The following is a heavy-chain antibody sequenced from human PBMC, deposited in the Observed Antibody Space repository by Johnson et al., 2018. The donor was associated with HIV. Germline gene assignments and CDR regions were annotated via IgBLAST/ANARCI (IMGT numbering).Heavy chain of an antibody. CDR1: GFTFSNAW. CDR3: TTIYYECWTGYLSDAFDI. Sequence: EVQLVESGGGLVKPGGSLRLSCAASGFTFSNAWMSWVRQAPGKGLEWVGRIKSKTDGGTTDYAAPVKGRFTISRDDSKNTLYLQMNSLKTEDTAVYYCTTIYYECWTGYLSDAFDIWGQGTMVTVSS. D-gene: IGHD3-3*01. J-gene: IGHJ3*02. V-gene: IGHV3-15*01. CDR2: IKSKTDGGTT.